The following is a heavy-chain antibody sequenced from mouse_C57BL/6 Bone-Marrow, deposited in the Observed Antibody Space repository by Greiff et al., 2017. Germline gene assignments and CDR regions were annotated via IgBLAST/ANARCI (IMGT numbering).Heavy chain of an antibody. Sequence: QVQLQQPGAELVKPGASVKMSCKASGYTFTSYWITWVKQRPEQGLEWIGDIYPTSGRTNYNEKFKSKAILTVDTSSNTAYMQLSSLTSEDSAVFYCARSGPLGRSFDYWGQGTTLTVSS. D-gene: IGHD4-1*01. CDR1: GYTFTSYW. J-gene: IGHJ2*01. CDR3: ARSGPLGRSFDY. V-gene: IGHV1-55*01. CDR2: IYPTSGRT.